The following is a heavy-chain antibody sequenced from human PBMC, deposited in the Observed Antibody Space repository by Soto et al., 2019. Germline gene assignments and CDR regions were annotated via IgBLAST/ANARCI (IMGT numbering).Heavy chain of an antibody. CDR3: VRDSIVGATVPTYYYGMDV. CDR1: GFTFSSYA. D-gene: IGHD1-26*01. CDR2: ISYDGSNK. V-gene: IGHV3-30-3*01. Sequence: QVQLVESGGGVVQPGRSLRLSCAASGFTFSSYAMHWVRQAPGKGLEWVAVISYDGSNKYYADSVKGRFTISRDNSKNTLYMQMNSLRAEDTAVYYCVRDSIVGATVPTYYYGMDVWGQGTTVTVSS. J-gene: IGHJ6*02.